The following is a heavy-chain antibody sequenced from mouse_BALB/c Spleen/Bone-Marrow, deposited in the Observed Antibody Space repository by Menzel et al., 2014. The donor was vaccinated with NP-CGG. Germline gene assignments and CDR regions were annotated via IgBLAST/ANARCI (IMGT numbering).Heavy chain of an antibody. CDR2: ISSGGLYT. CDR1: GFTFSSYT. D-gene: IGHD2-1*01. Sequence: EVQLQESGGGLVKPGGSLKLSCAASGFTFSSYTMSWVRQTPEKRLEWVATISSGGLYTYYPDSVKGRFTISRDNAKNTLYLLMSSLKSEDTAMYYCTRDYGNYAWFAYWGQGTLVTVSA. J-gene: IGHJ3*01. CDR3: TRDYGNYAWFAY. V-gene: IGHV5-6-4*01.